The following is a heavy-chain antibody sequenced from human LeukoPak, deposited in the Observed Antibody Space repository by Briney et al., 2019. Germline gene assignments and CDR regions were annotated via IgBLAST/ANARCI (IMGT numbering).Heavy chain of an antibody. Sequence: GGSLRLSCTASGFTFSSYSMNWVRQAPGKGLECVSSISSSSSYIHYADSVKGRFTISRDNAKNSLYLQMNSLRAEDTALYYCARVGDGDSFDYWGQGTLVTVSS. CDR2: ISSSSSYI. V-gene: IGHV3-21*01. CDR1: GFTFSSYS. J-gene: IGHJ4*02. D-gene: IGHD3-10*01. CDR3: ARVGDGDSFDY.